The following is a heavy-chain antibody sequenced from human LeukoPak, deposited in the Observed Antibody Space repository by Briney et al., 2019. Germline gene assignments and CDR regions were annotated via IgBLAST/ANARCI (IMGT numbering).Heavy chain of an antibody. Sequence: SETLCLTCTVSGGSLNSNSYYWGWMRQPPGKGLEWVGSINDSGNTYYSPSLKSRVTISVDTSRTQFSLKQSSVTAADSAIYYCAGSYSSTWYSTFDLWGQGTVVTVSS. CDR3: AGSYSSTWYSTFDL. CDR1: GGSLNSNSYY. J-gene: IGHJ3*01. V-gene: IGHV4-39*01. CDR2: INDSGNT. D-gene: IGHD2/OR15-2a*01.